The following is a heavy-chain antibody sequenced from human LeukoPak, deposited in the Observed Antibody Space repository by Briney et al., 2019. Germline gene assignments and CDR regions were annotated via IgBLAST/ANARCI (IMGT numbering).Heavy chain of an antibody. D-gene: IGHD1-26*01. V-gene: IGHV3-72*01. Sequence: GGSLRLSCAASGFTFSGHCLDWVRQAPGKGLEWVGRTRNKANSYITEYAASVKGRFTISRDDSKNSLYLQMSSLKTDDTAMYYCASIRGTFGYWGQGTLVTVSS. CDR3: ASIRGTFGY. J-gene: IGHJ4*02. CDR1: GFTFSGHC. CDR2: TRNKANSYIT.